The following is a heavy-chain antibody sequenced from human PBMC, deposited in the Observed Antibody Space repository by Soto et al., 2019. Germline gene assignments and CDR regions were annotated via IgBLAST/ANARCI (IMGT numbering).Heavy chain of an antibody. V-gene: IGHV2-70*01. CDR3: ARIPGIAAPIDY. Sequence: SVPTLVNPTHTLTLTYTFSGFSLSTSGMCVSWIRQPPGKALEWLALIDWDDDKYYSTSLKTRLTISKDTSKNQVVLTMTNMDPVGTATYYCARIPGIAAPIDYWGQGTLVTVSS. CDR2: IDWDDDK. J-gene: IGHJ4*02. D-gene: IGHD6-13*01. CDR1: GFSLSTSGMC.